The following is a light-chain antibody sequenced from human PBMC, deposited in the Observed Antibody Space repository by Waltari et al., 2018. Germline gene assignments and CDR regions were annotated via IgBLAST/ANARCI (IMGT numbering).Light chain of an antibody. CDR1: SSDVGGYNY. J-gene: IGLJ2*01. CDR2: DVS. CDR3: SSYISSDTLEL. Sequence: QSALTQPASVSGSPGPSITLSCTGTSSDVGGYNYVPWYQQHPGKAPKLLIFDVSNRPSGVSSRFSGSKSGNTASLTISGLQAQDEADYYCSSYISSDTLELFGGGTSLTVL. V-gene: IGLV2-14*03.